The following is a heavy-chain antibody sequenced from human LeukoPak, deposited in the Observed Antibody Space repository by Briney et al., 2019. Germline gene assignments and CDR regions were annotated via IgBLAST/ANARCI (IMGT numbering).Heavy chain of an antibody. CDR2: ISISSSGT. CDR1: GFTFNSYA. Sequence: GGSLRLSCAASGFTFNSYAMNWVRQAPGKGLEWVSSISISSSGTYYADSVKGRFTISRDDSKNTLYLQMNSLRAEDTAVYYCAKGDIVVVPAAIRAYYYYGMDVWGQGTTVTVSS. J-gene: IGHJ6*02. CDR3: AKGDIVVVPAAIRAYYYYGMDV. V-gene: IGHV3-23*01. D-gene: IGHD2-2*02.